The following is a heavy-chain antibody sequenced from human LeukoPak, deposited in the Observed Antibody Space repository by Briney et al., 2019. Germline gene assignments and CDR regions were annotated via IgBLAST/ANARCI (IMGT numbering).Heavy chain of an antibody. CDR2: INQDGSTK. J-gene: IGHJ4*02. CDR3: ARDMKGNLDY. Sequence: GGSLRLSCAASGFTFIDAWIAWVRQAAGKGLEWVANINQDGSTKQYVDSVRGRFTIARDNAKNSLYLKMNRLRAEDSGLYHCARDMKGNLDYWGQGNLVPVSS. D-gene: IGHD3-16*01. CDR1: GFTFIDAW. V-gene: IGHV3-7*01.